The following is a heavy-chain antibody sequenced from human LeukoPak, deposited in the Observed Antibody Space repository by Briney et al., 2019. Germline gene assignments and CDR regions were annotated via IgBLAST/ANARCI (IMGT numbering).Heavy chain of an antibody. CDR1: GYTFTSYY. J-gene: IGHJ6*03. CDR3: ARDRIYCSGGSCSNPGGYYYMDV. V-gene: IGHV1-46*01. D-gene: IGHD2-15*01. Sequence: ASVKVSCKASGYTFTSYYMHWVRQAPGQGLEWMGIINPSGGSTSYAQKFQGRVTMTRDMSTSTVYMELSSLRSEDTAVYYCARDRIYCSGGSCSNPGGYYYMDVWGKGTTVTVSS. CDR2: INPSGGST.